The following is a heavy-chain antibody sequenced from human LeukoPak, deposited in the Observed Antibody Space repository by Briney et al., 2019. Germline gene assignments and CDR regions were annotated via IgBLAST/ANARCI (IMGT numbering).Heavy chain of an antibody. V-gene: IGHV3-9*01. Sequence: QAGGSLRLSCAASGLSFDDYAMHWVRQVPGKGLEWVSGIGWNSVNIGYVDSVKVRFTISRDNAKNSLFLQMDSLRVEDTALYFCAKGLSLEGGSTWKYNWFDAWGQGTVVIVSS. CDR3: AKGLSLEGGSTWKYNWFDA. CDR2: IGWNSVNI. J-gene: IGHJ5*02. D-gene: IGHD6-13*01. CDR1: GLSFDDYA.